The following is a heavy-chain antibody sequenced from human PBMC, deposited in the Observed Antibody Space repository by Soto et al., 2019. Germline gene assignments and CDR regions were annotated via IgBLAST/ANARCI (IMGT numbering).Heavy chain of an antibody. CDR1: GGSISSYY. D-gene: IGHD6-19*01. CDR2: IYYSGST. Sequence: SETLSLTCTVSGGSISSYYWSWIRQPPGKGLEWIGYIYYSGSTNYNPSLKSRVTISVDTSKNQFSLKLSSVTAADTAVYYCARDSSSDDDAFDIWGQGTMVTVSS. CDR3: ARDSSSDDDAFDI. V-gene: IGHV4-59*01. J-gene: IGHJ3*02.